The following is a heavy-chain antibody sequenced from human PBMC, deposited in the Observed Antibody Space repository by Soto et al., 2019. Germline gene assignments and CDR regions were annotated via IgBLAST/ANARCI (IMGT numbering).Heavy chain of an antibody. CDR3: ARGAHPHGNVFDY. CDR2: VNAGNGYT. CDR1: GYTFTSNA. V-gene: IGHV1-3*01. J-gene: IGHJ4*02. D-gene: IGHD3-16*01. Sequence: QVHLVQSGAEVKKPGASVKVSCRSSGYTFTSNAIHWVRQAPGQSLGWMGWVNAGNGYTKYLQNFQGRVTISSDTSASTAYMELNSLRSEDTAVYYCARGAHPHGNVFDYSGQGTLDTVSS.